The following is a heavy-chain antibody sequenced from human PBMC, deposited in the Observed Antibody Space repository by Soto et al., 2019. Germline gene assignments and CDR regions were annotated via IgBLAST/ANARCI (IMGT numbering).Heavy chain of an antibody. D-gene: IGHD6-19*01. J-gene: IGHJ5*02. Sequence: AETLSLTCTASGGSFSSYYWSWIRQPAGKGLEWIGRINTSGSTNYTPSLKSRVTMSVDTSKNQFSLKLSSVTAADTAVYYCARDGEGSGWDFWWFDPWGQGTLVTVSS. CDR1: GGSFSSYY. CDR2: INTSGST. CDR3: ARDGEGSGWDFWWFDP. V-gene: IGHV4-4*07.